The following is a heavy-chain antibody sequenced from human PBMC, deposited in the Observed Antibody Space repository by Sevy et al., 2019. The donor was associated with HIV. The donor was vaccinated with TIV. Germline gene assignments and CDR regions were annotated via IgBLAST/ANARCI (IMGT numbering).Heavy chain of an antibody. J-gene: IGHJ4*02. CDR2: IKSKTDGGTT. V-gene: IGHV3-15*07. CDR3: TTDPCYYHSTGFQPYFDY. D-gene: IGHD3-22*01. CDR1: GFTFSNAW. Sequence: GGSLRLSCAASGFTFSNAWMNWVRQAPGKGLEWVGRIKSKTDGGTTDYAAPVKGRFTISRDDSKNTLYLQMNSLKTEDTAVYYCTTDPCYYHSTGFQPYFDYWGQGTLVTVSS.